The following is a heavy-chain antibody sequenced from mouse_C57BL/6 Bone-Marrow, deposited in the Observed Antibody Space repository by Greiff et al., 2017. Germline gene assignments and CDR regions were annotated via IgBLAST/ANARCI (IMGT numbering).Heavy chain of an antibody. CDR3: ARDFSVNV. Sequence: EVKLVESGGGLVKPGGSLKLSCAASGFTFSSYAMSWVRQTPEKRLEWVATISDGGSYTYYPDNVKGRFTISRDNAKNNLYLQMSHLKSEDTAMYYCARDFSVNVWGTGTTVTVSS. J-gene: IGHJ1*03. V-gene: IGHV5-4*01. CDR2: ISDGGSYT. CDR1: GFTFSSYA.